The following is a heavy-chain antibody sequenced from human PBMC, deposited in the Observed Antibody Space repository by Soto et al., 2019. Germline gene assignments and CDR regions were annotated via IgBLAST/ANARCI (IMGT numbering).Heavy chain of an antibody. V-gene: IGHV4-31*03. CDR3: ARGGSGVWYGGAFDY. Sequence: QVQLQESGPGLVKPSQTLSLTCTVSGGSISSGGYYWSWIRQHPGKGLEWIGYIYYSGSTYYNPSLKSRVTISVDTSNNQSSLKLSSVTAADAAVYCGARGGSGVWYGGAFDYWGQGTLVTVSS. D-gene: IGHD3-10*01. CDR2: IYYSGST. CDR1: GGSISSGGYY. J-gene: IGHJ4*02.